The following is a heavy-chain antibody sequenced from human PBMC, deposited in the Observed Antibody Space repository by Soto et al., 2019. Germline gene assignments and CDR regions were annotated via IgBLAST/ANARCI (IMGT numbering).Heavy chain of an antibody. Sequence: EVQLLESGGGLVQPGGSLRLSCAASGFTFSSYAMSWVRQAPGKGLEWVSAISGSGGSTYYADSVKGRFTISRDNSKNALYLQMNSLRAEETAVYYCAKEPQREGDGIYYDSSGYPQGFDCWGQGTLVTVSS. D-gene: IGHD3-22*01. CDR3: AKEPQREGDGIYYDSSGYPQGFDC. CDR1: GFTFSSYA. CDR2: ISGSGGST. V-gene: IGHV3-23*01. J-gene: IGHJ4*02.